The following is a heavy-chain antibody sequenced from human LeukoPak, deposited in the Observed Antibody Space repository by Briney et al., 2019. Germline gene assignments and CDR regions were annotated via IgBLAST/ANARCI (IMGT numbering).Heavy chain of an antibody. Sequence: GGSPRLSCAASGFTFSSYWMSWVRQAPGKWLEWVSAISGSGGSTYYADSVKGRFTISRDNSKNTLYLQMNSLRAEDTAVYYCAHTRRGPYGSGSPPWGQGTLVTVSS. J-gene: IGHJ4*02. CDR3: AHTRRGPYGSGSPP. V-gene: IGHV3-23*01. CDR2: ISGSGGST. D-gene: IGHD3-10*01. CDR1: GFTFSSYW.